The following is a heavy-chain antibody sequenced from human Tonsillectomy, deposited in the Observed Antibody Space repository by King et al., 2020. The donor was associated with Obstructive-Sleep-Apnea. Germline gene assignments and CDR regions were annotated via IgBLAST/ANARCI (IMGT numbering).Heavy chain of an antibody. D-gene: IGHD1-1*01. CDR1: GFTLSRYW. Sequence: DVQLVESGGGLVQPGGSLRLSCAASGFTLSRYWMHWVRQTPGKGLAWVSRINSDGSRPMYADSVKGRFTISRDNAKNTLYLQMNSLRAEETAVYYCAKLVGWAPDDFDIWGQGTKVTVSS. V-gene: IGHV3-74*03. J-gene: IGHJ3*02. CDR3: AKLVGWAPDDFDI. CDR2: INSDGSRP.